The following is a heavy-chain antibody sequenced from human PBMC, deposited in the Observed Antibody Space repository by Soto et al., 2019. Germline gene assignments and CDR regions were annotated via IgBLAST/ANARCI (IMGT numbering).Heavy chain of an antibody. Sequence: GGSLRLSCAASGFTFSSYAMRWVRQAPGKGLEWVSAISGSGGSTYYADSVKGRFTISRDNSKNTLYLQMNSLRAEDTAVYYCAKRRGYSYGCDYWGQGTLVTVSS. CDR2: ISGSGGST. CDR1: GFTFSSYA. V-gene: IGHV3-23*01. J-gene: IGHJ4*02. D-gene: IGHD5-18*01. CDR3: AKRRGYSYGCDY.